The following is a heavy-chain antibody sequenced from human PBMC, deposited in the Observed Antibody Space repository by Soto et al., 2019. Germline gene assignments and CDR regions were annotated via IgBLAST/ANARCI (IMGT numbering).Heavy chain of an antibody. CDR2: IRSKANSYAT. Sequence: EVQLVESGGGLVQPGGSLKLSCAASGFTFSGSAMHWVRQASGKGLEWVGRIRSKANSYATAYAVSLKGRFTISRDDSRNTAYLQMNSLKPGDTAVYYCARGVYDFWSGDPKGLDYWGQGTVVSVSS. CDR3: ARGVYDFWSGDPKGLDY. D-gene: IGHD3-3*01. J-gene: IGHJ4*02. V-gene: IGHV3-73*02. CDR1: GFTFSGSA.